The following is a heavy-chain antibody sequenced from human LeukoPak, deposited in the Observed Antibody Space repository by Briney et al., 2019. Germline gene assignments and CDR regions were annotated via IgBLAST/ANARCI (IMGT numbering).Heavy chain of an antibody. CDR2: IKSKTDGGTT. V-gene: IGHV3-15*01. CDR1: GFTFSNAW. D-gene: IGHD5-12*01. J-gene: IGHJ4*02. Sequence: TGGSLRLSCAASGFTFSNAWMSWVRQAPGKGLEWVGRIKSKTDGGTTDYAAPVKGRFSISRDDSKNTLYLQMNSLKTEDTAVYYCTTDPQGGEWLPEWGQGTLVIVSS. CDR3: TTDPQGGEWLPE.